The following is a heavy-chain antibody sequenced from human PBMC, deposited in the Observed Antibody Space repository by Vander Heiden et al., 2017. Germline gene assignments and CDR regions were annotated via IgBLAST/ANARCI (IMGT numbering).Heavy chain of an antibody. CDR1: GFTFSSYR. CDR3: ARARPFATPLDY. CDR2: ISSSSSYI. J-gene: IGHJ4*02. V-gene: IGHV3-21*01. Sequence: EVQLVESGGGLVKPGGSLRLSCAASGFTFSSYRLTWGRQAPGKGLEWVSSISSSSSYIYDADAVKGRFTISRDNAKKSRYLKMKSMRAEDTAVYYFARARPFATPLDYWGQGTLVTVYS. D-gene: IGHD2-15*01.